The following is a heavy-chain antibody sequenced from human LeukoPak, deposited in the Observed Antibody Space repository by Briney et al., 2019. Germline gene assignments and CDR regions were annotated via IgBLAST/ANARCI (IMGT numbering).Heavy chain of an antibody. CDR2: INHSGST. CDR3: ARGDYGSAFDI. CDR1: GGSFSGYY. J-gene: IGHJ3*02. D-gene: IGHD3-10*01. Sequence: SETLSLTCAVYGGSFSGYYWSWIRQPPGKGLEWIGEINHSGSTNYNPSLKSRVTISVDTSKNQFSLKLSSVTAADTAVYYCARGDYGSAFDIWGQGTMVTVSS. V-gene: IGHV4-34*01.